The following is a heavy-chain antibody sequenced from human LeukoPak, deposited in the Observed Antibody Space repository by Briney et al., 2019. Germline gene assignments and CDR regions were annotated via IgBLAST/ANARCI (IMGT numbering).Heavy chain of an antibody. V-gene: IGHV4-34*01. D-gene: IGHD5-18*01. CDR1: GGSFSGYY. J-gene: IGHJ6*02. CDR2: INHSGST. CDR3: ARGPGYSYGGAYYYYYGMDV. Sequence: TSETLSLTCAVYGGSFSGYYWSWIRQPPGKGLKWIGEINHSGSTNYNPSLKSRVTISVDTSKNQFSLKRSSVTAADTAVYYCARGPGYSYGGAYYYYYGMDVWGQGTTVTVSS.